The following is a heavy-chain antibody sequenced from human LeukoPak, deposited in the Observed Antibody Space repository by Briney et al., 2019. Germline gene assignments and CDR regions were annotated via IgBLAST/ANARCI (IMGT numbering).Heavy chain of an antibody. V-gene: IGHV3-74*01. CDR3: AKEGVWFGELLYTDY. J-gene: IGHJ4*02. D-gene: IGHD3-10*01. CDR1: GVTFSNYW. CDR2: INFDGSRT. Sequence: GGSLRLSCAASGVTFSNYWMHWVRKAPGKGPVWVSRINFDGSRTTYADSVKGRFTISRGSAKNTLYLQMNSLRPEDTTVYYCAKEGVWFGELLYTDYWGQGTLVTVSS.